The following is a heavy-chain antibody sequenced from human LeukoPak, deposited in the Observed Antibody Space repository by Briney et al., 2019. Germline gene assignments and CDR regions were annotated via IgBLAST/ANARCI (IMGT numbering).Heavy chain of an antibody. Sequence: PSETLSLTCTVSGGSVSSGSYYWSWIRQPPGKALEWIGYISYSGSTNYNPSLKSRVTILVDTSKNQFPLKLSSVTAADTAVYYCAREGRYCSGGSCLISDAFDIWGQGTMVTVSS. CDR1: GGSVSSGSYY. D-gene: IGHD2-15*01. V-gene: IGHV4-61*01. CDR2: ISYSGST. J-gene: IGHJ3*02. CDR3: AREGRYCSGGSCLISDAFDI.